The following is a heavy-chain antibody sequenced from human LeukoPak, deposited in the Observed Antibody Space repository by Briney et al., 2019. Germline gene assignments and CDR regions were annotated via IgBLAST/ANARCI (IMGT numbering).Heavy chain of an antibody. CDR2: IDNDGNGA. V-gene: IGHV3-74*03. CDR3: ARDRPHNWFDP. CDR1: GFTFSDYW. J-gene: IGHJ5*02. Sequence: PGGSLRLSCAASGFTFSDYWMHWVRQAPGKGLMWVSRIDNDGNGATYTDSVKGRFTVSRDNAKNTLYLQMNNLRGEDTAVYYCARDRPHNWFDPWGQGTLVTVSS.